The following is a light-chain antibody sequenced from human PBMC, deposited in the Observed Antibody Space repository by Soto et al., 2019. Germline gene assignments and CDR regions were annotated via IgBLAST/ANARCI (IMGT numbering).Light chain of an antibody. CDR1: QSISNY. Sequence: DVQMTQSPSSLSASVVYRVTITCRASQSISNYLNWYQQKPGKAPKLLIFAASTVQSGVPSRFSGSGSGTDFTLTISSLQPEDFATYYCQQSYSSPPWTFGQGTKVDIK. V-gene: IGKV1-39*01. CDR3: QQSYSSPPWT. J-gene: IGKJ1*01. CDR2: AAS.